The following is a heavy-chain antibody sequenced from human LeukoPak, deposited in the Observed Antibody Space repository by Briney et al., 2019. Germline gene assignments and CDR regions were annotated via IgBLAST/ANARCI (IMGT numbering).Heavy chain of an antibody. D-gene: IGHD2-2*02. J-gene: IGHJ6*02. V-gene: IGHV1-69*04. CDR2: IIPILGIA. CDR1: GGTFSSYA. Sequence: SVKVSCKASGGTFSSYAITWVRQAPGQGLEWMGRIIPILGIANYAQKFQGRVTITADKSTSTAYMELSSLRSEDTAVYYCARSAHIPPPNYYYGMDVWGQGTTVTVSS. CDR3: ARSAHIPPPNYYYGMDV.